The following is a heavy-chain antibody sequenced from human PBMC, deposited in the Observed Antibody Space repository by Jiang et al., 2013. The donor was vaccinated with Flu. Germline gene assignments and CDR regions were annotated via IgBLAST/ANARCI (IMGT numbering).Heavy chain of an antibody. CDR3: ARGGRGMTVALFNH. J-gene: IGHJ4*02. Sequence: QTLSLTCAISGDTVSSNSAAWNWIRQSPSRGLEWLGRTYYRSKWYRDSAVSVKGRITINADTSKNRVSLQLTSVTPEDTALYYCARGGRGMTVALFNHWGQGTLVTVSS. CDR2: TYYRSKWYR. CDR1: GDTVSSNSAA. D-gene: IGHD6-19*01. V-gene: IGHV6-1*01.